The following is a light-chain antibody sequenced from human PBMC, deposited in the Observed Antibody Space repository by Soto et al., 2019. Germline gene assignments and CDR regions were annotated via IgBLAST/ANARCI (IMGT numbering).Light chain of an antibody. V-gene: IGLV2-14*03. J-gene: IGLJ1*01. Sequence: QSVLTRPASVSGSPGQSITVSCTGTSSDVGGYNYVSWYQHHPGKAPKLMIYDVSNRPSGVSNRFSGSKSGNTAPLTISGLQPEDEADYYCCSYTTSNTRQIAFGTGTKVTVL. CDR2: DVS. CDR1: SSDVGGYNY. CDR3: CSYTTSNTRQIA.